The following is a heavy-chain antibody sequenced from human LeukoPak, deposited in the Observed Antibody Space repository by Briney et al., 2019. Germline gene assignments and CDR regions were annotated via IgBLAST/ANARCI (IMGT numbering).Heavy chain of an antibody. CDR1: GGSISSSSYY. Sequence: SETLSLTCTVSGGSISSSSYYWGWIRQPPGKGLEWIGSIYYSGSTYYIPSLKSRVTISVDTSKNQFSLKLSSVTAADTAVYYCARRNYDFWSGPNWFDPWGQGTLVTVSS. V-gene: IGHV4-39*01. J-gene: IGHJ5*02. D-gene: IGHD3-3*01. CDR2: IYYSGST. CDR3: ARRNYDFWSGPNWFDP.